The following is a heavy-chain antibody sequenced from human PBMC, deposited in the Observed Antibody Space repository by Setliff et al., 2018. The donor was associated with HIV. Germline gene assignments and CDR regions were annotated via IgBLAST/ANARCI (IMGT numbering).Heavy chain of an antibody. CDR1: GFSFSDYY. Sequence: GGSLRLSCIASGFSFSDYYMAWIRQTPGKGLEWVSSISSSSSYIYYADSVKGRFTISRDNAKNSLYLQVDSLRAEDTATYYCARASAATYCSGGACYLPDYWGQGTLVTVSS. D-gene: IGHD2-15*01. J-gene: IGHJ4*02. CDR2: ISSSSSYI. CDR3: ARASAATYCSGGACYLPDY. V-gene: IGHV3-11*06.